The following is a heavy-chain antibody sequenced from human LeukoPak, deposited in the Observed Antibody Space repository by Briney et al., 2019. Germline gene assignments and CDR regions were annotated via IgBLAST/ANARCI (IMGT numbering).Heavy chain of an antibody. D-gene: IGHD3-9*01. Sequence: PSATLSLTCTVSGYSISSGYYWGWSRQPPGKGLEWIGSIYHSGSTYYNPSLKSRVTISVDTSKNQFYLKLSSVTAADTAEYYCARDAYYDILTGYYSPDAFDIWGQGTMVTVSS. J-gene: IGHJ3*02. V-gene: IGHV4-38-2*02. CDR2: IYHSGST. CDR3: ARDAYYDILTGYYSPDAFDI. CDR1: GYSISSGYY.